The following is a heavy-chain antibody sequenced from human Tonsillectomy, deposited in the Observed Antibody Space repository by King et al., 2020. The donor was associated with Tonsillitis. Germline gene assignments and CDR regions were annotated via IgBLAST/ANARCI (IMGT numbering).Heavy chain of an antibody. CDR1: GNTFTGYY. J-gene: IGHJ2*01. D-gene: IGHD6-13*01. Sequence: VQLVQSGAEVKKPGASVKVSCKASGNTFTGYYMHWVRQAPGQGLEWMGRINPDNGGTKYAQKFQGRVTMTRDTSISTAYMELSRLRSDDRVVYYCARSWGAGSSWYFDRWGRGTLVTVPS. CDR3: ARSWGAGSSWYFDR. V-gene: IGHV1-2*05. CDR2: INPDNGGT.